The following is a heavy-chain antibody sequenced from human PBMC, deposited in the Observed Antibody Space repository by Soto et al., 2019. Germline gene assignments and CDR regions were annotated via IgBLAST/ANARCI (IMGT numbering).Heavy chain of an antibody. V-gene: IGHV3-30*03. J-gene: IGHJ6*02. CDR2: ISYDGSNK. CDR1: GFTFSSYG. CDR3: AHIPYSGSYRYYYGMDV. Sequence: QVQLVESGGGVVQPGRSLRLFCAASGFTFSSYGMHWVRQAPGKGLEWVAVISYDGSNKYYADSVKGRFTISRDNSKNTLYLQMNSLRAEDTAVYYCAHIPYSGSYRYYYGMDVWGQGTTVTVSS. D-gene: IGHD1-26*01.